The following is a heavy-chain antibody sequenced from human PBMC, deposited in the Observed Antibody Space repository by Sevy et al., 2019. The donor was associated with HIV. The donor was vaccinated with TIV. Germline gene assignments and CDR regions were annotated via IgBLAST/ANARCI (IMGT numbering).Heavy chain of an antibody. CDR3: ARAVEDYSDSSAWDWYFDL. J-gene: IGHJ2*01. V-gene: IGHV3-66*01. Sequence: GGSLRLSCAASGFSVSGNYMSWVRQAPGKGLEWVSGIFSGGNTHFADSVKGRFTISRDNSKNTLYLQMNSLSAEDMAVYYCARAVEDYSDSSAWDWYFDLWGRGTLVTVSS. CDR2: IFSGGNT. CDR1: GFSVSGNY. D-gene: IGHD3-22*01.